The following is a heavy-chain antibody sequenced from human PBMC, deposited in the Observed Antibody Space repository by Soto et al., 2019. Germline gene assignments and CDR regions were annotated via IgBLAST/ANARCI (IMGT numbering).Heavy chain of an antibody. CDR1: GFSFSDYW. V-gene: IGHV3-7*03. Sequence: PGGSLRLSCAASGFSFSDYWMTWVRQVPGKGLEWVANIKQDGSEKFYEASVKGRFTISRDNAKNSLYLQLNGLRPDDTAVYYCAKDGGSDSYYFDFWGQGTLVTAPQ. D-gene: IGHD2-21*02. CDR3: AKDGGSDSYYFDF. CDR2: IKQDGSEK. J-gene: IGHJ4*02.